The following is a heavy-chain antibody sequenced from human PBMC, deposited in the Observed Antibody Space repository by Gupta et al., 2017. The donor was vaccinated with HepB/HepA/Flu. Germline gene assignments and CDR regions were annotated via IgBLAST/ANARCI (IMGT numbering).Heavy chain of an antibody. J-gene: IGHJ4*02. Sequence: QVQLVESGGGLVKPGGSLRLSCAASGFNFRDYYMSWIRQAPGKGLGWVSYISSSGSTIYYADSVKGRFTISRDNAKNSLYLQMNSLRAEDTAVYYCARQEYYDFWSGYYGFDYWGQGTLVTVSS. CDR2: ISSSGSTI. CDR1: GFNFRDYY. D-gene: IGHD3-3*01. V-gene: IGHV3-11*04. CDR3: ARQEYYDFWSGYYGFDY.